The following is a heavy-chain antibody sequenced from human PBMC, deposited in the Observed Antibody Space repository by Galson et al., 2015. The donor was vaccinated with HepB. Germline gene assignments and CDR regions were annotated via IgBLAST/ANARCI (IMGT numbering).Heavy chain of an antibody. D-gene: IGHD3/OR15-3a*01. J-gene: IGHJ4*02. CDR3: AREKPMISDY. CDR2: IKQDGSET. V-gene: IGHV3-7*01. CDR1: GFTFSGYW. Sequence: SLRLSCAASGFTFSGYWMSWVRQAPGKGLEWVASIKQDGSETRYVGSVKGRFTISRDNAKNSLFLQMNSLRAEDTAVYFCAREKPMISDYWGQGTLVTVSS.